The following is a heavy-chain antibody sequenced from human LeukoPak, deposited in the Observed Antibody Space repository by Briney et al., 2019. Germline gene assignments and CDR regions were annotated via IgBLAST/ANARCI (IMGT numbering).Heavy chain of an antibody. J-gene: IGHJ4*02. CDR2: IYYSGST. V-gene: IGHV4-39*01. D-gene: IGHD2-2*01. Sequence: SETLSLTCTVSGGSISSSSYYWGWIRQPPGTGLEWIGSIYYSGSTYYNPSLKSRVTISVDTSKNQFSLKLSSVTAADTAVYYCARHAPIVVVPAAIPHFDYWGQGTLVTVSS. CDR3: ARHAPIVVVPAAIPHFDY. CDR1: GGSISSSSYY.